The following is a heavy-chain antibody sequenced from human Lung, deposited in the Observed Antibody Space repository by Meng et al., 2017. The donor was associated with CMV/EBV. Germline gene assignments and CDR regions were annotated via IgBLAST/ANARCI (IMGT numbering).Heavy chain of an antibody. CDR2: MYYSANT. J-gene: IGHJ4*02. D-gene: IGHD3-10*01. V-gene: IGHV4-39*01. CDR1: GDSITSSSYY. CDR3: AFSSGADYGTGSRDY. Sequence: SXTLSLXCTVSGDSITSSSYYWGWIRQPPGKGLEWIGSMYYSANTYYNPSLKSRVTISVDTSQNQFSLTLTSVTAADTAVYYCAFSSGADYGTGSRDYWGQGTLVTVSS.